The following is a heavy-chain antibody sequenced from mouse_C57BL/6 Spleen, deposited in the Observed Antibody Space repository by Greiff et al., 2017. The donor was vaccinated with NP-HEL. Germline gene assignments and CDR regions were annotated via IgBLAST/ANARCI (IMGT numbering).Heavy chain of an antibody. D-gene: IGHD1-1*01. Sequence: EVKVVESGEGLVKPGGSLKLSCAASGFTFSSYAMSWVRQTPEKRLEWVAYISSGGDYIYYADTVKGRFTISRDNARNTLYLQMSSLKSEDTAMYYCTRETTVVATWYFDVWGTGTTVTVSS. CDR1: GFTFSSYA. J-gene: IGHJ1*03. V-gene: IGHV5-9-1*02. CDR2: ISSGGDYI. CDR3: TRETTVVATWYFDV.